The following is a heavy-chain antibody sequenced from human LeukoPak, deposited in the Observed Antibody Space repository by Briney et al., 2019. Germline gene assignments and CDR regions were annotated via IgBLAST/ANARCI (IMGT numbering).Heavy chain of an antibody. D-gene: IGHD2-21*01. CDR2: MNPNSGDT. J-gene: IGHJ4*02. CDR3: TRSVRNGHIDY. V-gene: IGHV1-8*01. CDR1: GYTFISYD. Sequence: ASVKVSCKASGYTFISYDINWVRQATGQGLEWMGWMNPNSGDTGYAQKFQGRVTMTRSTSIRTAYMELSSLRFEDTAVYYCTRSVRNGHIDYWGQGTLVTVSS.